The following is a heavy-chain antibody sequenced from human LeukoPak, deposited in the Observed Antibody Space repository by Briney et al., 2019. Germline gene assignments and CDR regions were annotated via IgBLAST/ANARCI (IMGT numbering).Heavy chain of an antibody. V-gene: IGHV3-23*01. CDR2: ISGSGGST. CDR3: ATDRATQYFDY. J-gene: IGHJ4*02. D-gene: IGHD2-15*01. Sequence: QPGGSLRLSCAASGLTFRNYAMSWVRQAPGKGLEWVSGISGSGGSTYYADSVKGRFTISRDNSKNTLYLQMNSLRAEDTAVYYCATDRATQYFDYWGQGTLVSVSS. CDR1: GLTFRNYA.